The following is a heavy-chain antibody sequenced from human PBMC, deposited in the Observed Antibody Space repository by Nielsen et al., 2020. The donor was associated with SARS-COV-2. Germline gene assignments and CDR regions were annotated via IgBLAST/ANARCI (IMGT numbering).Heavy chain of an antibody. V-gene: IGHV3-33*01. CDR2: IRSDGSEQ. J-gene: IGHJ6*03. D-gene: IGHD4/OR15-4a*01. Sequence: WIRQPPGQGLEWVAVIRSDGSEQFYADSVTGRFAIARDNSDNSVDLHMNSLRAEDTAVYYCARQRMTMVMRNYFYYYMDVWGKGTTVTVSS. CDR3: ARQRMTMVMRNYFYYYMDV.